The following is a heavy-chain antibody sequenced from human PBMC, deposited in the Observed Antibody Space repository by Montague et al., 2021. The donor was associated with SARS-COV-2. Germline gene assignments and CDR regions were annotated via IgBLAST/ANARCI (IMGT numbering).Heavy chain of an antibody. CDR1: GFTFSSYA. J-gene: IGHJ3*02. D-gene: IGHD2-2*01. V-gene: IGHV3-30*04. CDR2: ISYDGSNK. Sequence: SLRLSCAASGFTFSSYAMHWVRQAPGKGLELVAVISYDGSNKYYADSVKGRFTISRDNSKNTLYLQMNSLRAEDTAVYYCASEDIVVVMGAFDIWGQGTMVTVSS. CDR3: ASEDIVVVMGAFDI.